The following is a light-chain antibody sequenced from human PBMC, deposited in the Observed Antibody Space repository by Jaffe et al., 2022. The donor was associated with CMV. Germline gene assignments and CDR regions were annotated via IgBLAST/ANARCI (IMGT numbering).Light chain of an antibody. CDR2: NDN. V-gene: IGLV1-44*01. Sequence: QSLLTQPPSASGTPGQRVTISCSGGDSNIGTSTLNWYQHVAGTAPKLLIYNDNQRPSGVPDRFSGSKSGTSASLAISGLQSEDEADYYCATWDDGLHEKVFGGGTKLTVL. J-gene: IGLJ3*02. CDR1: DSNIGTST. CDR3: ATWDDGLHEKV.